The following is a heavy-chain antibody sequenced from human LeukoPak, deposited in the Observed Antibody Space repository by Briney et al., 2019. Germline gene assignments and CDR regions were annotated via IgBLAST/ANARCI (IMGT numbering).Heavy chain of an antibody. Sequence: SETLSLTCTVSGGSISSGDYYWSWIRQHPGKGLEWIGYIYYSGSTYYNPSLKSRVTISVDTSKNQFSLKLSSVTAADTAVYYCAMGRGYSESYYYYGMDVWGQGTTVTVSS. CDR3: AMGRGYSESYYYYGMDV. D-gene: IGHD5-18*01. V-gene: IGHV4-31*03. CDR1: GGSISSGDYY. J-gene: IGHJ6*02. CDR2: IYYSGST.